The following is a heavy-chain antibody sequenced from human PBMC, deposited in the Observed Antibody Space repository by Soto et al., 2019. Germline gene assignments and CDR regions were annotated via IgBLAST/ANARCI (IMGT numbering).Heavy chain of an antibody. CDR2: TFPMFGKA. J-gene: IGHJ6*02. D-gene: IGHD6-13*01. CDR3: ATVDISTWIDGMDV. V-gene: IGHV1-69*06. Sequence: GASVKVSCKASGGTFSSYAISWVRQAPGQGLEWMGGTFPMFGKANYAQKFQGRVTISADKSTSTAYMELSSLTSEDTAVYYCATVDISTWIDGMDVWGQGTTVTVSS. CDR1: GGTFSSYA.